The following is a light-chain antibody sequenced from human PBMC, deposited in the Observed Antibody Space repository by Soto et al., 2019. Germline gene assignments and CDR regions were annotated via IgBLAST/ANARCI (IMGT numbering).Light chain of an antibody. CDR2: DAS. Sequence: EIVWTQPPCTLSLSPGERATLSCRASQSVSSYLAWYQQKPGQAARLLIYDASARATGVPARFSGSGSGTDFTLTTSSLEPEDFAVYYCQQRSNWPPWTFGQGTKVDTK. V-gene: IGKV3-11*01. J-gene: IGKJ1*01. CDR3: QQRSNWPPWT. CDR1: QSVSSY.